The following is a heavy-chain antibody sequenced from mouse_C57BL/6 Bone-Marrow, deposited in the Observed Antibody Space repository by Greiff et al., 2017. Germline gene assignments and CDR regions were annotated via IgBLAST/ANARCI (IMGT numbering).Heavy chain of an antibody. CDR2: IDPSDSYT. CDR1: GYTFTSYW. V-gene: IGHV1-50*01. Sequence: VQLQQSGAELVKPGASVKLSCKASGYTFTSYWMQWVKQRPGQGLEWIGEIDPSDSYTNYNQKFKGKATLTVDTSSSTAYMQLSSLTSEDSAVYFCARPYDLLPCAYWGQGTLVTVSA. J-gene: IGHJ3*01. CDR3: ARPYDLLPCAY. D-gene: IGHD2-1*01.